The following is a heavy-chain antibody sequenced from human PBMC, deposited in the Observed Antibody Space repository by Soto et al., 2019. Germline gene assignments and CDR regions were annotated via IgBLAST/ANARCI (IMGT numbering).Heavy chain of an antibody. CDR1: GGTFSSYA. D-gene: IGHD4-17*01. CDR2: IIPILGTA. V-gene: IGHV1-69*13. CDR3: ARAVTPWYFDL. Sequence: SVKVSCKASGGTFSSYAISWVRQAPGQGLEWMGGIIPILGTANYAQKFQGRVTITADESTSTAYMELSSLRSDDTAVYYCARAVTPWYFDLWGRGTLVTVSS. J-gene: IGHJ2*01.